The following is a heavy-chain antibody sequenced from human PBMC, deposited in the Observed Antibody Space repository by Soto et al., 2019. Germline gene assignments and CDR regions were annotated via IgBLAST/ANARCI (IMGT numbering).Heavy chain of an antibody. Sequence: SETLSLTCTVSGGSISSSSYYWGWIRQPPGKGLEWIGSIYYSGSTYYNPSLKSRVTISVDNSKNTLYLQMNSLRAEDTAVYYCAKDRFQGLRLSYFDYWGQGTLVTVSS. J-gene: IGHJ4*02. V-gene: IGHV4-39*02. CDR2: IYYSGST. CDR3: AKDRFQGLRLSYFDY. CDR1: GGSISSSSYY. D-gene: IGHD5-12*01.